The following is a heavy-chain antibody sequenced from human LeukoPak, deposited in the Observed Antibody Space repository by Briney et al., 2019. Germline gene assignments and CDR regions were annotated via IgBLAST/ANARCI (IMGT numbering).Heavy chain of an antibody. Sequence: GASVKVSCKASGYTFTSYYMHWVRQAPGQGLEWMGWINPNSGGTNYAQKFQGRVTMTRDTSISTAYMDLSRLRSDDTAVYYCARAGSSSRWVNDYWGQGTLVTVSS. D-gene: IGHD6-13*01. CDR1: GYTFTSYY. CDR2: INPNSGGT. V-gene: IGHV1-2*02. CDR3: ARAGSSSRWVNDY. J-gene: IGHJ4*02.